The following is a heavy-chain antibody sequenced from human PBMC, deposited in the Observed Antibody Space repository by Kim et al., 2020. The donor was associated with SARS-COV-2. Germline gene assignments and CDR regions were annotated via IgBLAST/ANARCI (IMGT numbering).Heavy chain of an antibody. CDR3: ARGYCSSTSCYHPRGDYYYYMDV. CDR2: IIPILGIA. D-gene: IGHD2-2*01. CDR1: GGTFSSYA. V-gene: IGHV1-69*04. J-gene: IGHJ6*03. Sequence: SVKVSCKASGGTFSSYAISWVRQAPGQGLEWMGRIIPILGIANYAQKFQGRVTITADKSTSTAYMELSSLRSEDTAVYYCARGYCSSTSCYHPRGDYYYYMDVWGKGTTVTVS.